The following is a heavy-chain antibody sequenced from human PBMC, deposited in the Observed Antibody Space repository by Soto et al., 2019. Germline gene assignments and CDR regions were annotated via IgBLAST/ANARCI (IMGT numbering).Heavy chain of an antibody. Sequence: PGGSLRLSXAASGFTFSNAWMSWVRQAPGKGLEWVGRIKSKTDGGTTDYAAPVKGRFTISRDDSKNTLYLQMNSLKTEDTAVYYCTTGYYYDSSGYPFYWGQGTLVTVSS. CDR1: GFTFSNAW. D-gene: IGHD3-22*01. CDR3: TTGYYYDSSGYPFY. V-gene: IGHV3-15*01. CDR2: IKSKTDGGTT. J-gene: IGHJ4*02.